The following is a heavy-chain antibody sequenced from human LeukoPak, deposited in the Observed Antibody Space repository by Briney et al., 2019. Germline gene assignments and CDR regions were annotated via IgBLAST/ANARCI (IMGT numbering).Heavy chain of an antibody. CDR3: ARAINTVVTPSDYMDV. V-gene: IGHV1-2*02. CDR1: GYTFTSYY. Sequence: GASVKVSCKASGYTFTSYYMHWVRQAPGQGLEWMGWINPNSGGTNYAQKFQGRVTMTRDTSISTAYMELSRLRSDDTAVYYCARAINTVVTPSDYMDVWGKGTTVTISS. D-gene: IGHD4-23*01. CDR2: INPNSGGT. J-gene: IGHJ6*03.